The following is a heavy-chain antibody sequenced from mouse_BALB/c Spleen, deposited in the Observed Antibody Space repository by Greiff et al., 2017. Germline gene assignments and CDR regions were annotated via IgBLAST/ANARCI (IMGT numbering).Heavy chain of an antibody. V-gene: IGHV2-9*02. CDR1: GFSLTSYG. D-gene: IGHD2-1*01. Sequence: VKLMESGPGLVAPSQSLSITCTVSGFSLTSYGVHWVRQPPGKGLEWLGVIWAGGSTNYNSALMSRLSISKDNSKSQVFLKMNSLQTDDTAMYYCARGGNGVYYYAMDYWGQGTSVTVSS. CDR2: IWAGGST. J-gene: IGHJ4*01. CDR3: ARGGNGVYYYAMDY.